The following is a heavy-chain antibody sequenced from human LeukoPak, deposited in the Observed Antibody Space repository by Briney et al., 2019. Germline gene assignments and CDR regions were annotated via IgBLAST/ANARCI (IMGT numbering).Heavy chain of an antibody. CDR2: IYYSGST. J-gene: IGHJ4*02. CDR1: GGSISSYY. CDR3: ARDGMGYFDY. D-gene: IGHD1-26*01. Sequence: SETLSLTRTVSGGSISSYYWSWIRQPPGKGLEWIGYIYYSGSTNYNPSLKSRVTISVDTSKNQFSLKLSSVTAADTAVYYCARDGMGYFDYWGQGTLVTVSS. V-gene: IGHV4-59*01.